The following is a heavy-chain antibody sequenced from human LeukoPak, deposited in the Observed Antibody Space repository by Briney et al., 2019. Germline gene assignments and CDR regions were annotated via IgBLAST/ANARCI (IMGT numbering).Heavy chain of an antibody. D-gene: IGHD2-2*01. Sequence: PFETLSLTCTVSGYSISSGYHWGWIRQPPGKGLEWIGSIYHSGSTYYNPSLKSRVTISVDTSKNQFSLKLSSVTAADTAVYYCARVVGSSTPLSMDVWGKGTTVTVSS. CDR1: GYSISSGYH. V-gene: IGHV4-38-2*02. J-gene: IGHJ6*03. CDR2: IYHSGST. CDR3: ARVVGSSTPLSMDV.